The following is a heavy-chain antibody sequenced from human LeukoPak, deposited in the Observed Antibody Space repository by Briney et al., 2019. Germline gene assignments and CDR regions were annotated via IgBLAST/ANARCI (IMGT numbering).Heavy chain of an antibody. CDR2: ISSSSSYI. CDR3: ARDRIAARPSYFDY. Sequence: GGPLRLSCAASGFTFSSYSMNWVRQAPGKGLEWVSSISSSSSYIYYADSVKGRFTISRDNAKNSLYLQMNSLRAEDTAVYYCARDRIAARPSYFDYWGQGTLVTVSS. V-gene: IGHV3-21*01. D-gene: IGHD6-6*01. CDR1: GFTFSSYS. J-gene: IGHJ4*02.